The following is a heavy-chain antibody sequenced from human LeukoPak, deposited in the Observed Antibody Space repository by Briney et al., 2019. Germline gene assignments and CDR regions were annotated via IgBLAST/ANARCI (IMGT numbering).Heavy chain of an antibody. V-gene: IGHV4-34*01. CDR2: INHSGST. Sequence: PSETLSLTCAVYGGSFSGYYWSWIRQPLGKGLEWIGEINHSGSTNYNPSLKSRVTISVDTSKNQFSLKLSSVTAADTAVYYCARGRVVPASSIWGQGTMVTVSS. J-gene: IGHJ3*02. CDR1: GGSFSGYY. CDR3: ARGRVVPASSI. D-gene: IGHD2-2*01.